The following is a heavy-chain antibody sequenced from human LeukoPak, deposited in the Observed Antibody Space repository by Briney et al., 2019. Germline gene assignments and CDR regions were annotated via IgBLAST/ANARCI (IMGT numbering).Heavy chain of an antibody. D-gene: IGHD2-2*01. CDR3: ARRRGYCSSTSCSYYYYYGMDV. J-gene: IGHJ6*02. Sequence: TPSETLSLTCAVYGGSFSGYYWSWIRQPPGKGLEWTGEINHSGSTNYNPSLKSRVTISVDTSKNQFSLKLSSVTAADTAVYYCARRRGYCSSTSCSYYYYYGMDVWGQGTTVTVSS. V-gene: IGHV4-34*01. CDR1: GGSFSGYY. CDR2: INHSGST.